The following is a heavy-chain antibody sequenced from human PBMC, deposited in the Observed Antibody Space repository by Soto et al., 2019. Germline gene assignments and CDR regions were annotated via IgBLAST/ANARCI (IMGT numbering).Heavy chain of an antibody. CDR3: AKGRSSGGSCYSCWFDP. CDR2: ISGSGGST. Sequence: PGGSLRLSCAASGFTFSSYAISWVRQAPGKGLEWVSAISGSGGSTYYADSVKGRFTISRDNSKNTLYLQMNSLRAEDTAVYYCAKGRSSGGSCYSCWFDPWGQGTLVTVSS. J-gene: IGHJ5*02. D-gene: IGHD2-15*01. CDR1: GFTFSSYA. V-gene: IGHV3-23*01.